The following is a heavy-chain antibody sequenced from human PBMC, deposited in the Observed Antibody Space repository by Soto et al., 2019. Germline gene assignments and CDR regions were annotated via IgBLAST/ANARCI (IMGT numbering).Heavy chain of an antibody. CDR3: ARHQWELMVPHYFDY. CDR2: IYYSGST. J-gene: IGHJ4*02. D-gene: IGHD1-26*01. CDR1: GGSISSSSYY. V-gene: IGHV4-39*01. Sequence: SETLSLTCTVSGGSISSSSYYWGWIRQPPGKGLEWIGSIYYSGSTYYNPSLKSRVTISVDTSKNQFSLKLSSVTAADTAVYYCARHQWELMVPHYFDYWGQGTLVTVSS.